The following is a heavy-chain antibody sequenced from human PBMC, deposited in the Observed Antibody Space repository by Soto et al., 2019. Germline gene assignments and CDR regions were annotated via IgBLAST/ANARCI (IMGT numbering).Heavy chain of an antibody. CDR2: TYYKSKWYN. CDR1: GDSVSSNSAA. Sequence: PSQTLSLTCAISGDSVSSNSAAWNWIRQSPSRGIEWLGRTYYKSKWYNDYAVSVKSRITITPDTSKNQFSLQLNSVTPEDTAVYYCASVAAAEDAFDIWGQGTMVTVSS. J-gene: IGHJ3*02. D-gene: IGHD6-13*01. CDR3: ASVAAAEDAFDI. V-gene: IGHV6-1*01.